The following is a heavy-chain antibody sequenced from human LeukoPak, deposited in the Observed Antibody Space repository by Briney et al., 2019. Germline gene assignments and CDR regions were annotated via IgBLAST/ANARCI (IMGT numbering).Heavy chain of an antibody. CDR3: ARGTGYSVFDI. J-gene: IGHJ3*02. V-gene: IGHV3-21*01. CDR1: GFTFSRYA. Sequence: GGSLRLSCAASGFTFSRYAMNWVRQAPGKGLEWVSYISTGGDNRFYADSLKGRFTISRDNAKNTLYLQMNSLRAEDTAVYYCARGTGYSVFDIWGQGTMVTVSS. CDR2: ISTGGDNR. D-gene: IGHD1-26*01.